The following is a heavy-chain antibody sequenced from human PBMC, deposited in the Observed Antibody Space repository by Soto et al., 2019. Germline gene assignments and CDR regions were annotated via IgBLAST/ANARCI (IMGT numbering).Heavy chain of an antibody. D-gene: IGHD2-2*01. CDR1: GGTFSSYT. Sequence: SVKVSCKASGGTFSSYTISWVRQAPGQGLEWMGRIIPIVGVTNYAQKFQGRVTITADKSTSTAYMELSSLKSEDTAVYYCAVTPHIGVVPAARLGYWFDPWGQGTLVTVSS. J-gene: IGHJ5*02. CDR3: AVTPHIGVVPAARLGYWFDP. V-gene: IGHV1-69*02. CDR2: IIPIVGVT.